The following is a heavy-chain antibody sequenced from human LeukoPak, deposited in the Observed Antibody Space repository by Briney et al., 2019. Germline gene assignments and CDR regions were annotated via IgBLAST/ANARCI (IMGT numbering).Heavy chain of an antibody. CDR3: ARDTITIFGVVYWFDP. D-gene: IGHD3-3*01. V-gene: IGHV4-34*01. Sequence: SETLSLTCAVYGGSFSGYYWSWIRQPPGKGLEWIGEINHSGSTNYNPSLKSRVTISVDTSKNQFSLKLSFVTAADTAVYYCARDTITIFGVVYWFDPWGQGTLVTVSS. CDR1: GGSFSGYY. J-gene: IGHJ5*02. CDR2: INHSGST.